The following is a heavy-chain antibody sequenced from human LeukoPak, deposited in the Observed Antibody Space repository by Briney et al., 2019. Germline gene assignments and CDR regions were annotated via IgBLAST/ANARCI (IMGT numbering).Heavy chain of an antibody. CDR1: GGSISSYY. J-gene: IGHJ4*02. Sequence: SETLSLTCTVSGGSISSYYWSWIRQPPGKGLEWIGYIYYTGSASYNPSLKSRVTISVDMSKNQFSLKLTSVTAADTAVYYCARAFSSAWYPYSIVGLWFDYWGQGTLVTVSS. V-gene: IGHV4-59*01. D-gene: IGHD6-19*01. CDR2: IYYTGSA. CDR3: ARAFSSAWYPYSIVGLWFDY.